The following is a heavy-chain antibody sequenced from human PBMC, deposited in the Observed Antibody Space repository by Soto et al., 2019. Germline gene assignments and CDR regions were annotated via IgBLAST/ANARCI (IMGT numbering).Heavy chain of an antibody. Sequence: GSLRLSCPGSGFNFGNYAMSWVRQAPGKGPEWVGFIRSETYGGTPDYAASLRGRFTISRDDSKNIAYLEINSLQTDDTAVYYCTRYYYASSGYYVYWGQGTQVTVSS. J-gene: IGHJ4*02. CDR2: IRSETYGGTP. V-gene: IGHV3-49*04. CDR1: GFNFGNYA. D-gene: IGHD3-22*01. CDR3: TRYYYASSGYYVY.